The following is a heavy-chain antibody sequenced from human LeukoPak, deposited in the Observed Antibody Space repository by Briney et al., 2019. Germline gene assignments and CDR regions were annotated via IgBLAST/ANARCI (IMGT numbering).Heavy chain of an antibody. Sequence: SSPTLVNPTQTLTLTCTFSGFSLSTSGVGVGWIRQPPGKALKWLALIYWNDDKRYSPSLKSRLTITKDTSKNQVVLTMTNMDPVDTATYYCALEGGDIVVVPAAMGPPLEYFQHWGQGTLVTVSS. J-gene: IGHJ1*01. CDR2: IYWNDDK. D-gene: IGHD2-2*01. V-gene: IGHV2-5*01. CDR3: ALEGGDIVVVPAAMGPPLEYFQH. CDR1: GFSLSTSGVG.